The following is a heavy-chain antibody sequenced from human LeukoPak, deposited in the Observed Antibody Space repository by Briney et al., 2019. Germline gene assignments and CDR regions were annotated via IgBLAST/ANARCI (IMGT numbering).Heavy chain of an antibody. Sequence: AASVKVSCKASGYTFTSSALNWVRQAPGQGLEWMGWINPDSGGTNYAQKFQGWVTMTRDTSISTAYMELSRLRSDDTAVYYCARDTGGSPSYGDYVFDYWGQGTLVTVSS. V-gene: IGHV1-2*04. CDR2: INPDSGGT. J-gene: IGHJ4*02. CDR3: ARDTGGSPSYGDYVFDY. D-gene: IGHD4-17*01. CDR1: GYTFTSSA.